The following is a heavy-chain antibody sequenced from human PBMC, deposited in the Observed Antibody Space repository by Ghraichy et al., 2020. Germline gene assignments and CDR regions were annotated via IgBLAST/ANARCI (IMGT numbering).Heavy chain of an antibody. D-gene: IGHD4-23*01. CDR3: ARADVGVVTTVAHFDY. CDR1: GGTFSSYA. CDR2: IIPIFGTA. J-gene: IGHJ4*02. V-gene: IGHV1-69*13. Sequence: SVKVSCKASGGTFSSYAISWVRQAPGQGPEWMGGIIPIFGTANYAQKFQGRVTITADESTSTAYMELSSLRSEDTAVYYCARADVGVVTTVAHFDYWGQGTLVTVSS.